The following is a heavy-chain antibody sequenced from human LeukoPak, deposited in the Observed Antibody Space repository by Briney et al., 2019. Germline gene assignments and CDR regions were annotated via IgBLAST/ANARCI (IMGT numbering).Heavy chain of an antibody. CDR2: IYSGGSK. CDR1: GFTVSSNY. CDR3: ARDRTGQQLISRKEYYYMDV. V-gene: IGHV3-66*01. Sequence: PGGSLRLSCAASGFTVSSNYMSWVRQAPGKGLEWVSIIYSGGSKYYEESVKGRFTISRDNSKDTLYLQMNSLRAEDTAVYYCARDRTGQQLISRKEYYYMDVWGKGTTVTISS. D-gene: IGHD4-11*01. J-gene: IGHJ6*03.